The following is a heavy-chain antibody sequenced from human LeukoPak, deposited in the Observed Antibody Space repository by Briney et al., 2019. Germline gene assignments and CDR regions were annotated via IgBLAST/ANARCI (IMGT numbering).Heavy chain of an antibody. J-gene: IGHJ4*02. V-gene: IGHV3-23*01. CDR3: AKDFAHYYDSSGYY. CDR1: GFTFSSYA. D-gene: IGHD3-22*01. Sequence: GGSLRLSRAASGFTFSSYAMSWVRQAPGKGLEWVSAISGSGGSTYYADSVKGRFTISRDNSKNTLYLQMNSLRAEDTAVYYCAKDFAHYYDSSGYYWGQGTLVTVSS. CDR2: ISGSGGST.